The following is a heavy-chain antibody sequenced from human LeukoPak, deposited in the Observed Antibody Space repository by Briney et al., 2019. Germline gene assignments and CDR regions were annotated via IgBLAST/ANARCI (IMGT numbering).Heavy chain of an antibody. CDR2: IYYSGST. CDR3: ARRKSVVTPDDAFDI. D-gene: IGHD4-23*01. J-gene: IGHJ3*02. Sequence: SETLSLTCTVSGGSISSYYWSWIRQPPGKGLEWIGYIYYSGSTNYNPSLKSRVTISVDTSKNQFSLKLSSVTAADTAVYYCARRKSVVTPDDAFDIWGQGTMVTVSS. CDR1: GGSISSYY. V-gene: IGHV4-59*08.